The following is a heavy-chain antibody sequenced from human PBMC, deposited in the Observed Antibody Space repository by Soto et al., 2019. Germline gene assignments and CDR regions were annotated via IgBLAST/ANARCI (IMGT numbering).Heavy chain of an antibody. V-gene: IGHV3-23*01. CDR2: IIGSGGST. J-gene: IGHJ4*02. CDR3: AKIGYYDSSGYPPTGDY. CDR1: GFTFSSYA. Sequence: EVQLLESGGGLVQPGGSLRLSCAASGFTFSSYAMSWVRQATAKGLEWVSAIIGSGGSTYYAESVKGRFNISRDNSKNTLNLTMNSLRAEVTAVYYCAKIGYYDSSGYPPTGDYWGQGTLVTVSS. D-gene: IGHD3-22*01.